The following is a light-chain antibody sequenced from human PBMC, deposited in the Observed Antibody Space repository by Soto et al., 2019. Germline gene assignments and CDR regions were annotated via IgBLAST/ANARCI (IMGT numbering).Light chain of an antibody. J-gene: IGKJ1*01. V-gene: IGKV1-8*01. Sequence: AIRMTRSQSSLSASKGDRVTITGRAGQGFRSFLACYQQKPGKAPTLLIYAASTLQSGVPSRFSGNGSGTDFTLTISCLQSEDFATYYCQQYYSYPWTFGQGTKVEIK. CDR3: QQYYSYPWT. CDR1: QGFRSF. CDR2: AAS.